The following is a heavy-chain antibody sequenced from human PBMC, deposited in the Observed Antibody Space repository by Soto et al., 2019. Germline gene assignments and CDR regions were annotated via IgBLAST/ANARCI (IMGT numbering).Heavy chain of an antibody. CDR3: ARMDGDYNYYGLDV. Sequence: GSGPTLVNPTETLTLTCSVPGFSLTNGRMGVSWIRQPPGKALEWLAHFFSDAERSYSTSMQSRLNMYKDSSGSQVVLTMTNMAPADTATYFCARMDGDYNYYGLDVWGHGIAVTVSS. CDR2: FFSDAER. V-gene: IGHV2-26*01. CDR1: GFSLTNGRMG. J-gene: IGHJ6*02. D-gene: IGHD4-17*01.